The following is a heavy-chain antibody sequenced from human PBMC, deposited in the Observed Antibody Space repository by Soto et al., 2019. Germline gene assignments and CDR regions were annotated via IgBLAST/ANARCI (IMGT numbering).Heavy chain of an antibody. CDR2: IQYRGNT. CDR1: GGSINDYY. Sequence: PSETLSLTCTVSGGSINDYYWTWIRQPPGKGLEWIGYIQYRGNTNYNPSLRSRVTMSGDTSRNQLSLKPSSVTAADTAVYYCAKLYYDTSGYYSHEAFDIWGQGKMVTVSS. CDR3: AKLYYDTSGYYSHEAFDI. V-gene: IGHV4-59*01. D-gene: IGHD3-22*01. J-gene: IGHJ3*02.